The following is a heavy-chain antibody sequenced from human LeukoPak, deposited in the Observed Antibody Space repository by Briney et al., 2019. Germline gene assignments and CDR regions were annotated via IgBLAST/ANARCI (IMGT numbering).Heavy chain of an antibody. J-gene: IGHJ4*02. Sequence: PSETLSLTCTVSGGSISSYYWSWIRQPPGKGLEWTGYIYYSGSTNYNPSLKSRVTISVDTSENQFSLKLSSVTAADTAVYYCARGGVNWGEVFFDYWGQGTLVTVSS. CDR2: IYYSGST. CDR3: ARGGVNWGEVFFDY. V-gene: IGHV4-59*01. CDR1: GGSISSYY. D-gene: IGHD7-27*01.